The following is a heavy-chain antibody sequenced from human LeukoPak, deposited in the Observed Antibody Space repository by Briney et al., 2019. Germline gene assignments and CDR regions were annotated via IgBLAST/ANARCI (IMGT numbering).Heavy chain of an antibody. D-gene: IGHD3-9*01. CDR1: GYTFNDYY. Sequence: VKISCKASGYTFNDYYIHWVQQAPGKGLEWMGRVDLEDGDTIYAEKFQGRVTIAADTSTDTAYMDLSSLRSFDTAVYYCARGSRSFDWLRSYFDFWGQGTLVSVSS. J-gene: IGHJ4*02. V-gene: IGHV1-69-2*01. CDR3: ARGSRSFDWLRSYFDF. CDR2: VDLEDGDT.